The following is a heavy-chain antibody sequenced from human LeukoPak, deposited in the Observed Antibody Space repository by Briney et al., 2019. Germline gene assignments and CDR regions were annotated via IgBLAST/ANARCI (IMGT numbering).Heavy chain of an antibody. CDR1: GGSFSGYY. J-gene: IGHJ4*02. D-gene: IGHD3-22*01. CDR3: ARFYYDSSGYYFDY. V-gene: IGHV4-34*01. Sequence: SETLSLTCAVYGGSFSGYYWSWLRQPPGKGLEWIGEINHSGSTNYNPSLKSRVTISVDTSKNQFSLKLSSVTAADTAVYYCARFYYDSSGYYFDYWGQGTLVTVSS. CDR2: INHSGST.